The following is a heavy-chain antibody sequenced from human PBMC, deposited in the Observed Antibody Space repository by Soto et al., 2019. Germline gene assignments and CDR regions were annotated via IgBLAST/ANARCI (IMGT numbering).Heavy chain of an antibody. V-gene: IGHV3-74*01. Sequence: LRLSCAASGFTLSSRWMHWVRQAPGKGLVWVSRIKTDGTSTSYADSVKGRFTISRDNAKNTLYLQMNSLRAEDTAMYYCARDQDTYGQAVFDSWGQGTLVTVSS. CDR2: IKTDGTST. D-gene: IGHD2-15*01. CDR3: ARDQDTYGQAVFDS. J-gene: IGHJ4*02. CDR1: GFTLSSRW.